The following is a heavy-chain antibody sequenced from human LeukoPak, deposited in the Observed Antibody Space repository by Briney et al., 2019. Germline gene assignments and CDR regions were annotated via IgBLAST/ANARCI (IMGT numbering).Heavy chain of an antibody. CDR1: GGSISSYY. J-gene: IGHJ5*02. CDR2: IYYSGST. Sequence: SETLSLTCTVSGGSISSYYWSWIRQPPGKGLEWIGYIYYSGSTNYNTSLKSRVTISVDTSKNQFSLKLSSVTAADTAVYYCARDRGSSWYESFGWFDPWGQGTLVTVSS. CDR3: ARDRGSSWYESFGWFDP. V-gene: IGHV4-59*01. D-gene: IGHD6-13*01.